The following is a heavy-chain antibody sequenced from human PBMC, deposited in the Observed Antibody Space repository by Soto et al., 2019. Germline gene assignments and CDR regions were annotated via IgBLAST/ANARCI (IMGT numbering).Heavy chain of an antibody. D-gene: IGHD3-16*01. Sequence: EVQLLESGGGLVQPGGSLRLSCAASGITLSRYGMSWVRQAPGKGLEWVSAIRGGGDTTFYADSVRGRFTISRDNSKNILYLEMNNLRAEDTAIYFCEVRGETTMLHWGQGTLATVSS. CDR2: IRGGGDTT. CDR1: GITLSRYG. J-gene: IGHJ4*02. V-gene: IGHV3-23*01. CDR3: EVRGETTMLH.